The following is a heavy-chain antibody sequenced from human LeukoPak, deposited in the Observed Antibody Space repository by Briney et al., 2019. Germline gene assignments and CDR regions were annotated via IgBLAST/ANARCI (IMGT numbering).Heavy chain of an antibody. V-gene: IGHV3-23*01. D-gene: IGHD3-3*01. Sequence: GGSLRLSCAASGFTFSSSAMSWVRQAPGKGLEWVSAISGSGYSTYYADSVKGRFTISRDNSKNTLYLQMNSLRAEDTAVYYCAKGGAINYDFWSGYPILYYFDYWGQGTLVTVSS. CDR3: AKGGAINYDFWSGYPILYYFDY. CDR2: ISGSGYST. CDR1: GFTFSSSA. J-gene: IGHJ4*02.